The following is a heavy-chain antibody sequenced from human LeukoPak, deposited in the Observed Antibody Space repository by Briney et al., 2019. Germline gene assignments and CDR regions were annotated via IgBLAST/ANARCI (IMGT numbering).Heavy chain of an antibody. V-gene: IGHV4-59*08. J-gene: IGHJ6*03. CDR3: ARHRDSGYDYYYYYMDV. D-gene: IGHD5-12*01. CDR1: GGSISSYY. Sequence: KPSETLSLTCTVSGGSISSYYWSWIRQPPGKGLEGVGHIYYSGSTNYNPSLKSRVTISVDTSKNQFSLKLSSVTAADTAVYYCARHRDSGYDYYYYYMDVWGKGTTVTVSS. CDR2: IYYSGST.